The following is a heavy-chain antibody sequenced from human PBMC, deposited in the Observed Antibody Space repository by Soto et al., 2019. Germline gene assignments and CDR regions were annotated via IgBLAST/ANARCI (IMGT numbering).Heavy chain of an antibody. D-gene: IGHD3-10*01. CDR3: ARRERYYGSPGWFDP. Sequence: PSETLSLTCSVSCASINNFAYYWGWIRQPPGKGLEWIGTVYYNENTYYNPSLRSRVAISVDTAKNQFSLNLRSVTAADTAVYFCARRERYYGSPGWFDPWGQGTLVTVSS. CDR2: VYYNENT. V-gene: IGHV4-39*01. J-gene: IGHJ5*01. CDR1: CASINNFAYY.